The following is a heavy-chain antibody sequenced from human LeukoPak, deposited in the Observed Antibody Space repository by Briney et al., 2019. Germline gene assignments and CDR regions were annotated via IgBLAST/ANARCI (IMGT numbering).Heavy chain of an antibody. Sequence: PGGSLRLSCAASGFTFSSYAMSWVRQAPGKGLEWVSAISGGGGSTYYADSVKGRFTISRDNSKNTLYLQMNSLRAEDTAVYYCAKDPPSGSYMAYYYYYYMDVWGKGTTVTVSS. CDR1: GFTFSSYA. D-gene: IGHD1-26*01. V-gene: IGHV3-23*01. CDR2: ISGGGGST. J-gene: IGHJ6*03. CDR3: AKDPPSGSYMAYYYYYYMDV.